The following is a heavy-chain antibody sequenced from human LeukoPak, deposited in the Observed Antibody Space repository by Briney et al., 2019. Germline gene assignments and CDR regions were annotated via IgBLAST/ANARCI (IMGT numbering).Heavy chain of an antibody. CDR3: ARDGTYCSSTSCYAAFDI. J-gene: IGHJ3*02. V-gene: IGHV1-2*02. CDR1: GYTFTNYD. CDR2: INPNSGGT. D-gene: IGHD2-2*01. Sequence: AASVKVSCKASGYTFTNYDVIWVRQATGQGLEWMGWINPNSGGTNYAQKFQGRVTMTRDTSISTAYMELSRLRSDDTAVYYCARDGTYCSSTSCYAAFDIWGQGTMVTVSS.